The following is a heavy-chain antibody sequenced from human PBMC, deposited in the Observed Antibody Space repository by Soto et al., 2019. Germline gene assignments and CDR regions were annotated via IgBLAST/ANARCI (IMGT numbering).Heavy chain of an antibody. CDR3: ARVRPMYAEYDY. CDR1: GYTFTTYG. J-gene: IGHJ4*02. CDR2: MNPNSGNT. V-gene: IGHV1-8*02. Sequence: GASVKVSCKASGYTFTTYGISWVRQAPGQGLEWMGWMNPNSGNTSYAQKLQGRVTMTRNTSISTAYMELSSLRSEDTAVYYCARVRPMYAEYDYWGQGTLVTVSS. D-gene: IGHD2-8*01.